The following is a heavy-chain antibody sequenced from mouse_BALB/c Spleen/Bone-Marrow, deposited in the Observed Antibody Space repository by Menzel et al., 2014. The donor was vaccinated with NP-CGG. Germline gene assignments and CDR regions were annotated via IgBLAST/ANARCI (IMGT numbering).Heavy chain of an antibody. CDR1: GFAFSGYD. V-gene: IGHV5-12-1*01. CDR3: ARQRGYAYAMDY. CDR2: ISSGGINT. J-gene: IGHJ4*01. Sequence: EVKLEESGGGLVKPGGSLKLSCAASGFAFSGYDMSWVRQTPEKRLEWVAYISSGGINTYYPDSVKGRFTISRDNAKNTLYLQRNSLKSEDTAMYYCARQRGYAYAMDYWGQGTSVTVSS. D-gene: IGHD2-2*01.